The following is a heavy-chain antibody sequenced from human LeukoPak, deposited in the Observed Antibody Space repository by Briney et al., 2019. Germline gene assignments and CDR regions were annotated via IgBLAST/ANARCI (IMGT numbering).Heavy chain of an antibody. J-gene: IGHJ4*02. V-gene: IGHV3-30-3*01. CDR2: ISYDGSNK. D-gene: IGHD3-22*01. Sequence: GGSLRLSRAASGFTFSSYAMHWVRQAPGKGLEGVAVISYDGSNKYYADSVKGRFTISRDNSKNTLYLQMNSLRAEDTAVYYCARDGYYYDSSGYFNFDYWGQGTLVTVSS. CDR3: ARDGYYYDSSGYFNFDY. CDR1: GFTFSSYA.